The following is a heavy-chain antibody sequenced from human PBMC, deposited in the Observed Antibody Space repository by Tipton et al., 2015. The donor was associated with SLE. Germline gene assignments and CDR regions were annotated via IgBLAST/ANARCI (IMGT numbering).Heavy chain of an antibody. J-gene: IGHJ4*02. Sequence: RSLRLSCETSGFTFSTYGMHWVRQAPGRGLEWVALISYDGTKKYYADSVKGRFTISRDNSKDTLYLQMNSLRAEDTAVYYCAKRGAPWDYIDHNGTGALTFWGLGTLVSVSS. CDR1: GFTFSTYG. CDR3: AKRGAPWDYIDHNGTGALTF. V-gene: IGHV3-33*06. CDR2: ISYDGTKK. D-gene: IGHD1-26*01.